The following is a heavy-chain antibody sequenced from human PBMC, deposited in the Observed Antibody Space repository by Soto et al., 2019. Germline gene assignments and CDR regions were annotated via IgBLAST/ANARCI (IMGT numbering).Heavy chain of an antibody. CDR2: ISGSGGST. J-gene: IGHJ4*02. CDR1: GFTFSSYA. V-gene: IGHV3-23*01. D-gene: IGHD3-22*01. Sequence: GGSLRLSCAASGFTFSSYAMSWVRQAPGKGLEWVSAISGSGGSTYYADSVKGRFTISRDNSKNTLYLQMNSLRAEDTAVYYCANQIADYYDLNPYWGQGTLVTVSS. CDR3: ANQIADYYDLNPY.